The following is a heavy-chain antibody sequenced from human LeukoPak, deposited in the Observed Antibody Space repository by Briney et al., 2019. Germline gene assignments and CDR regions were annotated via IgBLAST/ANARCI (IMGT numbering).Heavy chain of an antibody. V-gene: IGHV1-18*01. CDR2: ISAYNGNT. D-gene: IGHD4-23*01. CDR1: GYTFTSYG. J-gene: IGHJ6*03. CDR3: ARVGLEVTYYYYYMDV. Sequence: EASVKVSCKASGYTFTSYGISWVRQAPGQGLEWMGWISAYNGNTNYAQKLQGRVTMTTDTSTSTAYMELKSLRSDDTAVYYCARVGLEVTYYYYYMDVWGKGTTVTVSS.